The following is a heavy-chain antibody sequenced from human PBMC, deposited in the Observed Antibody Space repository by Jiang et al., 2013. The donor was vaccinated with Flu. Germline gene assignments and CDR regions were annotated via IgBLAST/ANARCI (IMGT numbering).Heavy chain of an antibody. CDR3: ASTKGGFQEPFDY. CDR2: TVPRLNII. D-gene: IGHD2-8*01. V-gene: IGHV1-69*04. CDR1: GDTSDNYA. J-gene: IGHJ4*02. Sequence: EVKRPGSSVKVSCKASGDTSDNYAISWVRQAPGQGLEWLARTVPRLNIINYAQKFQDRLTITADKSTNTAYMELNSLRSDDTALYFCASTKGGFQEPFDYWGQGTLVTVSS.